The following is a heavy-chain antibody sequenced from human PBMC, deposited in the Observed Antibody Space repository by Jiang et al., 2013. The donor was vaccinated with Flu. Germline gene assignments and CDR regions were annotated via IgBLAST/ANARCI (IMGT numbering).Heavy chain of an antibody. CDR3: AGRRIVGAPKDAFDI. D-gene: IGHD1-26*01. Sequence: TLSLTCTVSGGSINNYSYYWDWIRQPPGKGLEWIGSIYYSGSTYYNPSLKGRVTMSVDTSKNQFSLKLNSVSAADTAVYYCAGRRIVGAPKDAFDIWGQGTMVTVSS. CDR2: IYYSGST. J-gene: IGHJ3*02. CDR1: GGSINNYSYY. V-gene: IGHV4-39*01.